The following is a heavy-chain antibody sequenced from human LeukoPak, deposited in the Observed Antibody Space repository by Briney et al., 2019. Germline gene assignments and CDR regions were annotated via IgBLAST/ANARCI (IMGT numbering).Heavy chain of an antibody. Sequence: SETLSLTCAVYGGSFSGYYWSWIRQPPGKGLEWIGYIYHSGSTYYNPSLKSRVTISVDRSKNQFSLKLSSVTAADTAVYYCARRARATGSYYFDYWGQGTLVTVSS. J-gene: IGHJ4*02. D-gene: IGHD1-14*01. CDR3: ARRARATGSYYFDY. CDR2: IYHSGST. CDR1: GGSFSGYY. V-gene: IGHV4-34*01.